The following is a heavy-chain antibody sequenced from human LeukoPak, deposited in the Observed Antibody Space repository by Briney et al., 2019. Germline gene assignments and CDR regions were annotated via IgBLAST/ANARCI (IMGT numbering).Heavy chain of an antibody. V-gene: IGHV1-69*01. CDR2: IIPIFGTA. Sequence: SVKVSCKASGGTFSSYAISWVRQAPGQGLEWMGGIIPIFGTANYAQKFQGRVTITADESTSTAYMELSSLRSEDTAVCYCARGRLFIVVVPAAPHYYYGMDVWGKGTTVTVSS. J-gene: IGHJ6*04. CDR3: ARGRLFIVVVPAAPHYYYGMDV. D-gene: IGHD2-2*01. CDR1: GGTFSSYA.